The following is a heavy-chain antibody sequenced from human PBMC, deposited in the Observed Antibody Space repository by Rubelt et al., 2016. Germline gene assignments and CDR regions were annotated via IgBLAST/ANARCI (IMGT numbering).Heavy chain of an antibody. CDR3: ARILLPDYYDSSGGMDV. Sequence: QVTLRESGPALLKPTQTLTLTCTFSGFSLSTSGMCVRWLRQPPGQALEWLARIACDDAKYYSPSLKTRLTISKDTSKNQVVLTMTNMDPVDTATYYCARILLPDYYDSSGGMDVWGQGTTVTVSS. CDR2: IACDDAK. D-gene: IGHD3-22*01. J-gene: IGHJ6*02. CDR1: GFSLSTSGMC. V-gene: IGHV2-70*15.